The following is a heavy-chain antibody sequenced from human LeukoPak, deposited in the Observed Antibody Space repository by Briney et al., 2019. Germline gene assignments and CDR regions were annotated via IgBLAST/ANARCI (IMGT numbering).Heavy chain of an antibody. CDR3: ARYCSSTSCYNGDY. D-gene: IGHD2-2*02. CDR2: IIPIFGTA. Sequence: GSSVKVSCKASGGTFSSYAISWVRQAPGQGLEWIGVIIPIFGTANYAQKLQGRVTITADESTSTAYMELSSLSSEDTAVYYCARYCSSTSCYNGDYWGQGTLVTVSS. CDR1: GGTFSSYA. J-gene: IGHJ4*02. V-gene: IGHV1-69*01.